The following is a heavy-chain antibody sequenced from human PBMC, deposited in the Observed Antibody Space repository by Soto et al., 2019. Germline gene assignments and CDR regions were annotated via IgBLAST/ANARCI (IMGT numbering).Heavy chain of an antibody. CDR2: IYHSGST. D-gene: IGHD2-2*01. CDR1: GGSISSGGSS. J-gene: IGHJ5*02. CDR3: ARVPDR. Sequence: SETLSLTCAVSGGSISSGGSSWSWIRQPPGKGLEWIGYIYHSGSTYYNPSLKSRVTISVDRSKNQFSLKLSSVTAADTAVYYCARVPDRWGQGTLVTVSS. V-gene: IGHV4-30-2*01.